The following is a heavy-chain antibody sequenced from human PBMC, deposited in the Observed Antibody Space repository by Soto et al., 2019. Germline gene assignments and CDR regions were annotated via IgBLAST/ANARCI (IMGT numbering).Heavy chain of an antibody. V-gene: IGHV4-4*07. J-gene: IGHJ4*02. CDR2: IYTSGST. CDR1: GGSISSYY. Sequence: PSETLSLTCTVSGGSISSYYLSWIRQPAGKGLEWIGRIYTSGSTNYNPSLKSRVTMSVDTSKNQFSLKLSSVTAADTAVYYCARTLAVAGTGYFDYWGQGTLVTVYS. D-gene: IGHD6-19*01. CDR3: ARTLAVAGTGYFDY.